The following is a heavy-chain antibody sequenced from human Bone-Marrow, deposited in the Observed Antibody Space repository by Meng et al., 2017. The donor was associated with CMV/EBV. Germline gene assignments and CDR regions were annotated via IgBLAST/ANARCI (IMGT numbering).Heavy chain of an antibody. CDR3: ARENSGYDWGPDYWYYYGMDV. D-gene: IGHD5-12*01. Sequence: SVKVSCKASGGTFSSYAISWVRQAPGQGLEWMGGIIPIFGTANYAQKFQGRVTITADKSTSTAYMELSSLRSEDTAVYYCARENSGYDWGPDYWYYYGMDVWGQGTTVTVSS. CDR2: IIPIFGTA. CDR1: GGTFSSYA. J-gene: IGHJ6*02. V-gene: IGHV1-69*06.